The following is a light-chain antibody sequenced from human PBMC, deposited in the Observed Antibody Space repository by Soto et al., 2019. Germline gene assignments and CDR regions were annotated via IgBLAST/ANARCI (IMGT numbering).Light chain of an antibody. CDR3: QQFNTFPVT. Sequence: AIQLTQFPSSLSASVGDTVTVTCRSSQGISSALAWYRQVPGQGLKLLIYDASTLQSGVSSRFRGSGSGTEFTLTINNLQPEDFATFSCQQFNTFPVTFGGGTKVEIK. V-gene: IGKV1-13*02. CDR1: QGISSA. J-gene: IGKJ4*01. CDR2: DAS.